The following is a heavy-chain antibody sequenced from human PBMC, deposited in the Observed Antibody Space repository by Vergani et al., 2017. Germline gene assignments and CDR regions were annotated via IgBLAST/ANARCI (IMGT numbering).Heavy chain of an antibody. Sequence: QLQLQESGPGLVKPSETLSLPCTVSGGSISSSAYSWGWIRQPPGKGLEWIGCGTIYDNPSLRSRVTISVDTSKNQFSLNLNSVTAADTSVYYCARQPLLSTVITAYYLDFWGQGTLVTVSS. J-gene: IGHJ4*02. V-gene: IGHV4-39*01. CDR2: CGTI. CDR3: ARQPLLSTVITAYYLDF. D-gene: IGHD3-10*01. CDR1: GGSISSSAYS.